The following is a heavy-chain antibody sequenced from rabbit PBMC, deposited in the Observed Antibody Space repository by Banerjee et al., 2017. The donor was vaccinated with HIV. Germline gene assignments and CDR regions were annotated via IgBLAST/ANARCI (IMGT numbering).Heavy chain of an antibody. CDR3: ARDAGGDGYSNDL. D-gene: IGHD7-1*01. CDR2: MYGGSSGST. Sequence: QEQLVESGGGLVQPEGSLTLTCTASGFSFSSSYWICWVRQAPGKGLEWIACMYGGSSGSTWYANWAKGRFTISKTSSTTVTLQMTSLTAADTATYFCARDAGGDGYSNDLWGPGTLVTVS. CDR1: GFSFSSSYW. J-gene: IGHJ4*01. V-gene: IGHV1S45*01.